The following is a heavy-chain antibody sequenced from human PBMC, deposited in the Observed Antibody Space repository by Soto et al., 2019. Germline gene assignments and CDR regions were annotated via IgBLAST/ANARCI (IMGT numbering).Heavy chain of an antibody. J-gene: IGHJ4*02. Sequence: PGGSLRLSCAASGFTFSSYAMHWFRQAPGKGLEWVAVISYDGSNKYYADSVKGRFTISRDNSKNTLYLQMNSLRAEDTAVYYCARDHYSNYPYYFDYWGQGTLVTVSS. V-gene: IGHV3-30-3*01. CDR1: GFTFSSYA. D-gene: IGHD4-4*01. CDR2: ISYDGSNK. CDR3: ARDHYSNYPYYFDY.